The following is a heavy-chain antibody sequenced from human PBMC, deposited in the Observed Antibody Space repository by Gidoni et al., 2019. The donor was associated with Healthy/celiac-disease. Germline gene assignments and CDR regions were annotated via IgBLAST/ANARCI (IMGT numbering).Heavy chain of an antibody. D-gene: IGHD3-22*01. CDR1: GFTFSDYY. Sequence: QVQLVESGGGLVKPGGSLRLSCAASGFTFSDYYMSWIRQAPGKGLEWVSYISSSSSYTNYADSVKGRFTISRDNAKNSLYLQMNSLRAEDTAVYYCARDWGTTYYYDSSGHEEAFDIWGQGTMVTVSS. CDR3: ARDWGTTYYYDSSGHEEAFDI. V-gene: IGHV3-11*06. CDR2: ISSSSSYT. J-gene: IGHJ3*02.